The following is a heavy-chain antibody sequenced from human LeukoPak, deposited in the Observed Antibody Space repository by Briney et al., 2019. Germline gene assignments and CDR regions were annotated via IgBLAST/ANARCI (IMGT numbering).Heavy chain of an antibody. D-gene: IGHD3-3*01. J-gene: IGHJ2*01. V-gene: IGHV3-7*01. CDR2: INQDESQK. CDR3: ASLTIFGVVKYFDL. CDR1: GFTFSSYW. Sequence: PGGSLRLSCAASGFTFSSYWMIWVRQVPGRGLEWVANINQDESQKYYVDSVKGRFTISRDNAKNSLYLQMNSLRAEDTAVYYCASLTIFGVVKYFDLWGRGTLVTVSS.